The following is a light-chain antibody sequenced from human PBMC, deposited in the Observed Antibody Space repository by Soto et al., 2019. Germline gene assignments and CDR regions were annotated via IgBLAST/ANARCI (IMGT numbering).Light chain of an antibody. CDR2: GAS. Sequence: EIVMTPSPATLSVSPGERATLSCRASQSVNSNLAWYQQNPGQAPRLLIYGASTRATGIPARFSGSGSGTEFTLTISILQSEDFAVCYCQQYNNWPTFGPGTKVDIK. CDR1: QSVNSN. J-gene: IGKJ3*01. V-gene: IGKV3-15*01. CDR3: QQYNNWPT.